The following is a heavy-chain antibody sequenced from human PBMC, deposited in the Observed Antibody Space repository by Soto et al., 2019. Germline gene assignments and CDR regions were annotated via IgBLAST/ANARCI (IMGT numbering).Heavy chain of an antibody. D-gene: IGHD1-7*01. Sequence: PGVSLRLCCAASGVRLSNAWMDWVRQAPGKGLEWVGRIKSVSDGGASDYSEPGKGRFTISRDDSKNTLYLQMNSLKTEDTAVYYCTTKLELTYFDYWGQGTLVTVPS. CDR2: IKSVSDGGAS. CDR3: TTKLELTYFDY. CDR1: GVRLSNAW. V-gene: IGHV3-15*01. J-gene: IGHJ4*02.